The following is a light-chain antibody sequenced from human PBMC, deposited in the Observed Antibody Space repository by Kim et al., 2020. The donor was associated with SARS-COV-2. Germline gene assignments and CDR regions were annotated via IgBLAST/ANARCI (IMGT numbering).Light chain of an antibody. CDR1: QDIRND. J-gene: IGKJ5*01. V-gene: IGKV1-17*01. Sequence: ASVGDGVTITCRASQDIRNDLGWYQQKPGRAPKRLIYGASSLQSVVPSSFSGSGSVTEFTLTISSVQPEDFATYFCLQHSTYPITFGQGTRLEIK. CDR2: GAS. CDR3: LQHSTYPIT.